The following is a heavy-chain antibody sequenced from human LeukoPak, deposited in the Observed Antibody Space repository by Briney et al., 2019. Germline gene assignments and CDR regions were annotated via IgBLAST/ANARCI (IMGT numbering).Heavy chain of an antibody. J-gene: IGHJ4*02. V-gene: IGHV4-39*01. CDR3: ARPHPAYSSDY. CDR1: GGSISSSSYY. D-gene: IGHD6-13*01. CDR2: IYYSGST. Sequence: KPSETPSLTCTVSGGSISSSSYYWGWIRQPPGKGLEWIGSIYYSGSTYYNPSLKSRVTISVDTSKNQFSLKLSSVTAADTAVYYCARPHPAYSSDYWGQGTLVTVSS.